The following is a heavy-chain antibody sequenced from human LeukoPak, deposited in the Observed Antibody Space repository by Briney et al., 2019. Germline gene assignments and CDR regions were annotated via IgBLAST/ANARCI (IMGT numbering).Heavy chain of an antibody. D-gene: IGHD4-17*01. CDR2: ISSSSSYT. V-gene: IGHV3-21*04. Sequence: GGSLRLSCAASGFTFSSYSMNWVRQAPGKGLEWVSSISSSSSYTYYADSVKGRFTISRDNSKNTLYLQMNSLRAEDTAVYYCANHGDYGLPYWGQGTLVTVSS. CDR3: ANHGDYGLPY. CDR1: GFTFSSYS. J-gene: IGHJ4*02.